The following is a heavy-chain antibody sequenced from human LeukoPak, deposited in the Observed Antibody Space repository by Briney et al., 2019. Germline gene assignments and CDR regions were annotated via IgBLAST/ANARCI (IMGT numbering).Heavy chain of an antibody. V-gene: IGHV1-2*02. J-gene: IGHJ4*02. Sequence: ASVKVSCKASGYTFTGYYMHWVRQAPGQGLEWMGWINPNSGGTNYAQKFQGRVTMTRDTSISTAYMELSRLRSDDTAVYYCARDRNSYGYSASDYWGQGTLVTVSS. CDR3: ARDRNSYGYSASDY. CDR2: INPNSGGT. D-gene: IGHD5-18*01. CDR1: GYTFTGYY.